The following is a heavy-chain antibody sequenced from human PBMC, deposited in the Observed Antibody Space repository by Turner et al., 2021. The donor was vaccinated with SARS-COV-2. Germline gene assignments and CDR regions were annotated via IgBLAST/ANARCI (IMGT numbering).Heavy chain of an antibody. CDR2: LYTSGST. V-gene: IGHV4-4*07. CDR1: GGSISSYS. D-gene: IGHD3-10*01. CDR3: ARELTNNWFDP. J-gene: IGHJ5*02. Sequence: QVQLQESGPGLVKPSETLSLTCTVSGGSISSYSWSWFRQPAGKGLEWIGRLYTSGSTHYNPSLKSRVTISVDTSKNQFSLKLTSVTAADTAVYFCARELTNNWFDPWGQGTLVTVSS.